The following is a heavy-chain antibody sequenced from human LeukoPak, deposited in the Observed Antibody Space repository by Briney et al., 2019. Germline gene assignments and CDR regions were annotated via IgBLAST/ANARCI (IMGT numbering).Heavy chain of an antibody. V-gene: IGHV4-59*05. CDR2: IYYSGST. J-gene: IGHJ5*02. D-gene: IGHD6-19*01. CDR3: ASRPRSGWYQNWFDP. CDR1: GGSISSYY. Sequence: SETLSLTCTVSGGSISSYYWSWIRQPPGKGLEWIGSIYYSGSTYYNPSLKSRVTISVDTSKNQFSLKLSSVTAADTAVYYCASRPRSGWYQNWFDPWGQGTLVTVSS.